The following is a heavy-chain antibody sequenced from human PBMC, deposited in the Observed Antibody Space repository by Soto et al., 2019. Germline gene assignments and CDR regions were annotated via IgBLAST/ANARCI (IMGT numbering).Heavy chain of an antibody. CDR2: IIPIFGTA. V-gene: IGHV1-69*01. CDR1: GGTFSSYA. CDR3: ARGGGGYYDFWSGPRSMDV. J-gene: IGHJ6*02. Sequence: QVQLVQSGAEVKKPGSSVKVSCKASGGTFSSYAISWVRQAPGQGLEWMGGIIPIFGTANYAQKFQGRVTITADESTSTAYMELSSLRSEDTAVYYCARGGGGYYDFWSGPRSMDVWGLGTTVTVSS. D-gene: IGHD3-3*01.